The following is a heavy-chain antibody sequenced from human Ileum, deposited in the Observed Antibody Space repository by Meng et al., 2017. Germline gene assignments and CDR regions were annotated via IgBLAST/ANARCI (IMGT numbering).Heavy chain of an antibody. CDR2: ITPDGSET. D-gene: IGHD3-16*01. V-gene: IGHV3-7*01. CDR1: GFIFSNAW. CDR3: ARDRAYKAFDI. J-gene: IGHJ3*02. Sequence: GESLKISCATSGFIFSNAWMNWVRQAPGKGLEWVASITPDGSETYYVDSVKGRFTISRDNDTRSLFLQMDSLRMEDTALYYCARDRAYKAFDIWGQGTMVTVSS.